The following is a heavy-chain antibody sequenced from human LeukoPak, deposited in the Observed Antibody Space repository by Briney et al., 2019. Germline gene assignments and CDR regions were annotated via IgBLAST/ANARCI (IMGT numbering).Heavy chain of an antibody. J-gene: IGHJ4*02. CDR2: ISSSGSTI. CDR3: AKRRYAVEGSCFDY. Sequence: PGGSLRLSCAASGFTFSSYEMNWVRQAPGKGLEWVSYISSSGSTIYYADSVKGRLTISRDNSKNTLYLQMNSLRAEDTAVYYCAKRRYAVEGSCFDYWGQGTLVTVSS. CDR1: GFTFSSYE. V-gene: IGHV3-48*03. D-gene: IGHD1-26*01.